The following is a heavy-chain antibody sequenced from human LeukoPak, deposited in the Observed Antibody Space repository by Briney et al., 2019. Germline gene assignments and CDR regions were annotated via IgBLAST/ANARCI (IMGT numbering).Heavy chain of an antibody. J-gene: IGHJ5*02. CDR3: ARVLWNWFDP. CDR1: GGSISSSGYY. CDR2: IYYSGST. Sequence: SETLSLTCTVSGGSISSSGYYWGWIRQPPGKGLEWIGSIYYSGSTYYNPSLKSRVTISVDTSKNQFSLKLSSVTAADTAVYYCARVLWNWFDPWGQGTLVTVSS. V-gene: IGHV4-39*01.